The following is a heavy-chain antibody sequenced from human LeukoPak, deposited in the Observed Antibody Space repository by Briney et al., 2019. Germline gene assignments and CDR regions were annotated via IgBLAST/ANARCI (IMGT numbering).Heavy chain of an antibody. CDR3: ARGIAVAGVDY. V-gene: IGHV7-4-1*02. J-gene: IGHJ4*02. CDR1: GYTFTSYS. CDR2: INTNTGNP. Sequence: GASVKLFCNAPGYTFTSYSINWVRHAPGQGREGMGWINTNTGNPTYAQGFTGRFVFSLDTSVSTAYLQISSLKAEDTAVYYCARGIAVAGVDYWGQGTLVTVSS. D-gene: IGHD6-19*01.